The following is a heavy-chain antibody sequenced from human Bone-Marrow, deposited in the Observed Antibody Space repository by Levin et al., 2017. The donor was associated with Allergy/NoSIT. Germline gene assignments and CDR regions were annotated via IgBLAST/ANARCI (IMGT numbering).Heavy chain of an antibody. J-gene: IGHJ4*02. CDR2: IYASGAT. CDR1: GGSTGSSTYY. Sequence: SQTLSLTCTVSGGSTGSSTYYWSWVRQPAGKRPEWIGRIYASGATNYNPSLTSRVTISIDTSKNQFSLQLRSVTAADTAVYYCARDRGAKYFFDYWGPGVLVTVSS. CDR3: ARDRGAKYFFDY. V-gene: IGHV4-61*02.